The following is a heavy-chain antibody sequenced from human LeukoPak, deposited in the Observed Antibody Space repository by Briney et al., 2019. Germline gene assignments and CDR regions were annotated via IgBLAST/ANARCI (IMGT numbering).Heavy chain of an antibody. V-gene: IGHV4-61*02. CDR1: GGSISSGGYY. Sequence: SQTLSLTCTVSGGSISSGGYYWSWIRQPAGKGLEWIGRIYTSGSTNYNPSLKSRVTMSVDTSKNQFSLKLSSVTAADTAVYYCARDGPAPKWGQGTLVTVSS. CDR3: ARDGPAPK. CDR2: IYTSGST. J-gene: IGHJ4*02.